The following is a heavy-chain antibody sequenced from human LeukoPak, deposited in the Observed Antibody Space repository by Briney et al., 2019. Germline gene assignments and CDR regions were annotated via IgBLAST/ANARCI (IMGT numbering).Heavy chain of an antibody. CDR2: IYTSGST. CDR3: ARDRTGRAFDI. CDR1: GGSMSSYY. V-gene: IGHV4-4*07. D-gene: IGHD2-8*02. J-gene: IGHJ3*02. Sequence: SETLSLTCTVSGGSMSSYYWSWLRQPAGKGREWIGRIYTSGSTNYNPSLKSRVTMSVDTSKNQFSLKLSSVTAADTAVYYCARDRTGRAFDIWGQGTMVTVSS.